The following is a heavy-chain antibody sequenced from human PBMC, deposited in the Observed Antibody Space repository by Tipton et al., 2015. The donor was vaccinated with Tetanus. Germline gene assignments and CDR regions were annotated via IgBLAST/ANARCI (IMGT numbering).Heavy chain of an antibody. CDR1: GASFSDYY. CDR2: INHSGNT. J-gene: IGHJ4*02. D-gene: IGHD6-19*01. Sequence: KPSETLSLTCAVYGASFSDYYWSWIRQAPGKGLEWIGEINHSGNTNYNPSLKSRVTISADTSRNQFSLTLSSVTAADTAVYYCARGSGWADFWDQGTQVTVSS. V-gene: IGHV4-34*01. CDR3: ARGSGWADF.